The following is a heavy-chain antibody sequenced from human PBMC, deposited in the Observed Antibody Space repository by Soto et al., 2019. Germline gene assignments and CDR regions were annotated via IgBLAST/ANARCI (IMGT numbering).Heavy chain of an antibody. CDR2: IWYDGSNK. CDR3: ARGRATVTTSAKNWFDP. D-gene: IGHD4-17*01. CDR1: GFTFSSYG. J-gene: IGHJ5*02. Sequence: QVQLVESGGGVVQPGRSLRLSCAASGFTFSSYGMHWVRQAQGKGLEWVAVIWYDGSNKYYADSVKGRFTISRDNSKNTLYLQMYILRAEDMAVYYCARGRATVTTSAKNWFDPWGQGTLVTVSS. V-gene: IGHV3-33*01.